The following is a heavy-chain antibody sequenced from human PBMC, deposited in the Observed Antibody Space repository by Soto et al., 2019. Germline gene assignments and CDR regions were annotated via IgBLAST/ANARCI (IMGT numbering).Heavy chain of an antibody. CDR2: TSPSEST. V-gene: IGHV4-59*11. CDR1: GGSISGHY. J-gene: IGHJ6*03. Sequence: SETLSLTCTVSGGSISGHYWSWMRQPPGKGLEWIAYTSPSESTNYNPSLKSRVTISVDMSKNQVSLKLSSVTAADTAVYYCARRATFMDVWGKGTKVTVSS. CDR3: ARRATFMDV. D-gene: IGHD5-12*01.